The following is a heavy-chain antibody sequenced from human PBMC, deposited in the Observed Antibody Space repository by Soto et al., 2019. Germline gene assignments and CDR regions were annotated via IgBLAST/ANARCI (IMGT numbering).Heavy chain of an antibody. J-gene: IGHJ4*02. CDR2: IYSSGRT. V-gene: IGHV4-59*08. Sequence: QVQLQESGPGLVKPSETLSLTCTVSGGSISNYYWSWIRQPPGKGLEWIGYIYSSGRTNYNPSLKSRVTTSVDTSKNQFSLKLSSVTAADTAVYYCARHPTVTEYYFDYWGQGTLVTVSS. D-gene: IGHD4-17*01. CDR1: GGSISNYY. CDR3: ARHPTVTEYYFDY.